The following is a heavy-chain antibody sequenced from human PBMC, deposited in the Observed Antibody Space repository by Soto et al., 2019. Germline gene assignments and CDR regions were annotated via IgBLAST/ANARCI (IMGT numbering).Heavy chain of an antibody. CDR1: GFTFSSYW. CDR2: INQDGSER. V-gene: IGHV3-7*03. CDR3: AKDPQQLIDYFDY. D-gene: IGHD6-13*01. Sequence: GGSLRLSCVVSGFTFSSYWMNWVRQAPGKGLEWVATINQDGSERNYVDSVKGRFTISRDNSKNTVYLQMNSLRVEDTAVYYCAKDPQQLIDYFDYWGQGTQVTVSS. J-gene: IGHJ4*02.